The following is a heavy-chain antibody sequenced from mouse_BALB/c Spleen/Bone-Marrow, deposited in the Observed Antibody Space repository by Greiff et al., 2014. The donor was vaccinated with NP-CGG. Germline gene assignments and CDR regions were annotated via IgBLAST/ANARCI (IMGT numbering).Heavy chain of an antibody. CDR3: ARYYYGSSYFDY. Sequence: EVKLMESGAELVKPGASVKLSCTASGFNIKDTYMHWVKQRPEQGLEWIGRIDPANGNTKYDPKFQGKATITADTSSNTAYLQLSSLTSEGTAVYYCARYYYGSSYFDYWGQGTTLTVSS. D-gene: IGHD1-1*01. J-gene: IGHJ2*01. CDR1: GFNIKDTY. V-gene: IGHV14-3*02. CDR2: IDPANGNT.